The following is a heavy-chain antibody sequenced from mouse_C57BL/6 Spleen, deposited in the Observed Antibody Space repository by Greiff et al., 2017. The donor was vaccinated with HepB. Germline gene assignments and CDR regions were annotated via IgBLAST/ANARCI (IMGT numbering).Heavy chain of an antibody. CDR1: GYAFSSSW. CDR2: IYPGDGDT. CDR3: AREVPDAMDY. Sequence: QVQLQQSGPELVKPGASVKISCKASGYAFSSSWMNWVKQRPGTGLEWIGRIYPGDGDTNYNGKFKGKATLTADKSSSPAYMQLSSLTSEDSAVYFGAREVPDAMDYWGQGTSVTVAA. J-gene: IGHJ4*01. D-gene: IGHD6-1*01. V-gene: IGHV1-82*01.